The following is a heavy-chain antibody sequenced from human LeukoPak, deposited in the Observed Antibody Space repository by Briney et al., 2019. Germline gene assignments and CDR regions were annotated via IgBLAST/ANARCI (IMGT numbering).Heavy chain of an antibody. D-gene: IGHD3-9*01. Sequence: SGGSLRLSCAASGFTFDDYTMHWVRQAPGKGLEWVSLISWDGGSTYYADPVKGRFTISRDNSKNSLYLQMNSLRTEDTALYYCAKDPRGDYDILTGYSLPDYWGQGTLVTVSS. CDR1: GFTFDDYT. J-gene: IGHJ4*02. CDR3: AKDPRGDYDILTGYSLPDY. CDR2: ISWDGGST. V-gene: IGHV3-43*01.